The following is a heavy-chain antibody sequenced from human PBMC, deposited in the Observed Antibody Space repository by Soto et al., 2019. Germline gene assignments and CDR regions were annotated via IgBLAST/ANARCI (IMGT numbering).Heavy chain of an antibody. J-gene: IGHJ2*01. CDR3: ARDPGIPGRFWYFDL. V-gene: IGHV1-2*04. Sequence: QVLLVQSGAEMKKPGASVKVSCKASGYKFSDYYIHWVRQAPGQGLEWMGWVNPKRGDAIYAQKFQGWVTMTRDAAISTAYLELNRLSSDYTATYYCARDPGIPGRFWYFDLWGRGTLITVSS. D-gene: IGHD3-3*01. CDR2: VNPKRGDA. CDR1: GYKFSDYY.